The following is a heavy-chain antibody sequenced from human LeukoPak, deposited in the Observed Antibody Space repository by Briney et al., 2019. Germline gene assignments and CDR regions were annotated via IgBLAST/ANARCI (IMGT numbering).Heavy chain of an antibody. CDR2: IYYSGST. CDR3: ARFTYGEGSSDY. D-gene: IGHD4-17*01. Sequence: SETLSLTCAVSGGSISSSNWWSWVRQPPGKGLEWIGYIYYSGSTNYNPSLKSRVTISVDTSKNQFSLKLSSVTAADTAVYYCARFTYGEGSSDYWGQGTLVTVSS. V-gene: IGHV4-4*02. CDR1: GGSISSSNW. J-gene: IGHJ4*02.